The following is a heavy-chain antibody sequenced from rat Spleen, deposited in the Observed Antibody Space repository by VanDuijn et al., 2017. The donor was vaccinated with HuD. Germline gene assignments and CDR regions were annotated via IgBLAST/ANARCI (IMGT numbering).Heavy chain of an antibody. CDR3: ARRTGSYWYFDF. D-gene: IGHD5-1*01. V-gene: IGHV5-25*01. J-gene: IGHJ1*01. CDR1: GFTFSNYD. Sequence: EVQLVESGGGLVQPGRSLKLSCAASGFTFSNYDMAWVRQAPTKGLEWVASISTSGGSTYYRDSVKGRFTVSRDNAKSTLYLQMDSLRSEDTATYYCARRTGSYWYFDFWGPGTMVTVSS. CDR2: ISTSGGST.